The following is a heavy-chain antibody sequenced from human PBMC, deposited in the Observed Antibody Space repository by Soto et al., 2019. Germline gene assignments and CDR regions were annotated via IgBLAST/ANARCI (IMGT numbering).Heavy chain of an antibody. J-gene: IGHJ6*03. CDR2: IYWDDDK. CDR3: AHVPGSGQLLYSYYYYMDV. CDR1: GFSLTTRGVG. V-gene: IGHV2-5*02. D-gene: IGHD3-10*01. Sequence: QITLKESGPTLVKPTQTLTLTCTFSGFSLTTRGVGVGWIRQPPGKALEWLALIYWDDDKRYSPSLKSRLTITKDTSKNQVVLTLTNMDPVDTATYYCAHVPGSGQLLYSYYYYMDVWGKGATVAVSS.